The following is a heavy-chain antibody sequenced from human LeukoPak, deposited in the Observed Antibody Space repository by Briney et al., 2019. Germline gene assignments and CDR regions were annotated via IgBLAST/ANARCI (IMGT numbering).Heavy chain of an antibody. CDR3: ARYGGGDTWYAHFGMDV. Sequence: ASVKVSCKTSGHTFTNYGVSWVRQAPGQGLEWMGWISGYNGHTNYAQNLEGRVTMTTATSATTAYMELRSLRSDDTAVYYCARYGGGDTWYAHFGMDVWGQGTTVTVSS. J-gene: IGHJ6*02. D-gene: IGHD2-21*02. CDR1: GHTFTNYG. V-gene: IGHV1-18*04. CDR2: ISGYNGHT.